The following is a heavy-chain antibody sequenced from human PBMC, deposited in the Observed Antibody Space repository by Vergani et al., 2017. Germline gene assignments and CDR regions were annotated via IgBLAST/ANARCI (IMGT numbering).Heavy chain of an antibody. CDR2: IKSKTDGGTT. D-gene: IGHD4-17*01. Sequence: EVQLVESGGGLVKPGGSLRLSCAASGFTFSNAWMSWVRQAPGKGLEWVGRIKSKTDGGTTDYAAPVKGRFTISRDDSKNTLYLQMNSLKTEDTAVYYCTTDDYGDKWTFDYWGQGTLVTVSS. J-gene: IGHJ4*02. V-gene: IGHV3-15*01. CDR1: GFTFSNAW. CDR3: TTDDYGDKWTFDY.